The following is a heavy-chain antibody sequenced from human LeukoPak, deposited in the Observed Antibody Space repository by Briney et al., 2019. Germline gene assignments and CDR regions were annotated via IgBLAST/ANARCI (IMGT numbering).Heavy chain of an antibody. V-gene: IGHV3-48*03. D-gene: IGHD2-21*02. J-gene: IGHJ3*02. CDR1: GFTFSSYE. CDR2: ISSSGSTI. Sequence: PGGSLRLSCAASGFTFSSYEMNWVRQAPGKGLEWVSYISSSGSTIHYADSVKGRFTISRDNAKNSLYLQMNSLRAEDTAVYYCALGPSYCGGDCYSAGAFDIWGQGTMVTVSS. CDR3: ALGPSYCGGDCYSAGAFDI.